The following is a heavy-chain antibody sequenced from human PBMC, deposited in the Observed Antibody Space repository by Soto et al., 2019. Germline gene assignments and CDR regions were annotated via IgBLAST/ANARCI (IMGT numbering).Heavy chain of an antibody. V-gene: IGHV3-30*03. CDR3: AITSVADASFDY. J-gene: IGHJ4*02. CDR1: GFIFSNYG. CDR2: ISYDGGET. Sequence: QVQLVESGGGVVHPGRSLSLSCAGSGFIFSNYGMHWVRQAPGKGLEWVAFISYDGGETFYADSVKGRFTISRDNSKSTVFLHINSLKKEDTAVYYCAITSVADASFDYWGQGTLVTVSS. D-gene: IGHD5-12*01.